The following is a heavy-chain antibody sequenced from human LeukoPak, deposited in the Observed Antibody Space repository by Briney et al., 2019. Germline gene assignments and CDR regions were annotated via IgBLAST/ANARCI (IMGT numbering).Heavy chain of an antibody. D-gene: IGHD4-23*01. CDR3: ARDNYGGDS. CDR2: ISYDGSNK. Sequence: GRSLRLSCAASGFTFSTYAMHWVRQAPGKGLEWVAVISYDGSNKYYADSVKGRFTISRDNPENTLFLQMNSLKPEDTALYYCARDNYGGDSGGRGTLVTVSS. V-gene: IGHV3-30-3*01. CDR1: GFTFSTYA. J-gene: IGHJ5*01.